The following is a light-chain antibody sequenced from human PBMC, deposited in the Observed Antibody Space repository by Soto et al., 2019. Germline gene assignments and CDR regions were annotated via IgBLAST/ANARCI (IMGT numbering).Light chain of an antibody. V-gene: IGLV2-14*03. CDR3: CAYSTSGIHV. J-gene: IGLJ1*01. CDR2: DVN. CDR1: SSDVGSYDY. Sequence: QSVLTQPASVSGSPGQSITFSCTGTSSDVGSYDYVSWHQQHPGKAPKLIIYDVNNRPSGVPSRFSGSKSGNTASLTISGPQNEDEDDYYCCAYSTSGIHVLGTGTKV.